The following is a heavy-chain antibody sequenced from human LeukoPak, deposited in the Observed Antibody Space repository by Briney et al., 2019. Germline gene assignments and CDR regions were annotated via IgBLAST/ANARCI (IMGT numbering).Heavy chain of an antibody. D-gene: IGHD6-19*01. CDR3: AIEDHQSSGWTDAFDI. Sequence: GGSLRLSCAASGFTFSSHSMHWVRQAPGKGLEWVAVISYDGSNKYYAASVKGRFTISRDNSKNTMYLQMNSLRGEDTAVYYCAIEDHQSSGWTDAFDIWGQGTLVTVSS. V-gene: IGHV3-30-3*01. J-gene: IGHJ3*02. CDR2: ISYDGSNK. CDR1: GFTFSSHS.